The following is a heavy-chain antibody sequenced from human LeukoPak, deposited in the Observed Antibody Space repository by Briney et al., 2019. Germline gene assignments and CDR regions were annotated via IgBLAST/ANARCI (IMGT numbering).Heavy chain of an antibody. Sequence: GGSLRLSCAASGFTFSSYWMSWVRQAPGKGLEWVANIKQDGSIKYYVDSVKGRFTISRDNTKNSLFLQMNSLRAEDAAVYYCARGPVFWPTDAFDIWAKGTMVTVSS. CDR1: GFTFSSYW. CDR2: IKQDGSIK. J-gene: IGHJ3*02. CDR3: ARGPVFWPTDAFDI. D-gene: IGHD3-9*01. V-gene: IGHV3-7*01.